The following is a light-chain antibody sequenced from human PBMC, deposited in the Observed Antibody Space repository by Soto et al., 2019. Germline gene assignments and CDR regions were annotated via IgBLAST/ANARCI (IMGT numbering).Light chain of an antibody. CDR2: GAS. V-gene: IGKV3-20*01. Sequence: EIVLTQSPGTLSLSPGERATLSCRASQSVSSSYLAWYQQKPGQAPRLLIQGASSRATGIPDRFSGSGSGTDFTLTISRLEPEDFVVYYCQQYGSSPQTFGQGTKVEIK. J-gene: IGKJ1*01. CDR1: QSVSSSY. CDR3: QQYGSSPQT.